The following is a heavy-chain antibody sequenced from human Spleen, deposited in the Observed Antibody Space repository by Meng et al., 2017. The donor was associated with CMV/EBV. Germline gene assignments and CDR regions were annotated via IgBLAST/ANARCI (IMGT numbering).Heavy chain of an antibody. CDR1: GFTFSSYA. D-gene: IGHD6-6*01. J-gene: IGHJ5*02. Sequence: ETLSLTCAASGFTFSSYAMSWVRQPPGKGLEWVSGIIGTGGSTYYADSVKGRFTISRDNSKNSLYLQMNSLRAEDTAVYYCAKDYRYSTLSDSYWFDPWGQGTLVTVSS. CDR2: IIGTGGST. CDR3: AKDYRYSTLSDSYWFDP. V-gene: IGHV3-23*01.